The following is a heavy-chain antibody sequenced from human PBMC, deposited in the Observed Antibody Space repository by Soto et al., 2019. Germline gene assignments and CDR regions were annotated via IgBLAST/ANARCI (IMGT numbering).Heavy chain of an antibody. CDR1: GDSVSSNSAA. J-gene: IGHJ6*02. CDR3: ARDPYGDYDYYYYYGMDV. CDR2: TYYRSKWYN. D-gene: IGHD4-17*01. V-gene: IGHV6-1*01. Sequence: TLSLTCAISGDSVSSNSAAWNWIRQSPSRGLEWLGRTYYRSKWYNDYAVSVKSRITINPDTSKNQFSLQLNSVTPEDTAVYYCARDPYGDYDYYYYYGMDVWGQGTTVTVSS.